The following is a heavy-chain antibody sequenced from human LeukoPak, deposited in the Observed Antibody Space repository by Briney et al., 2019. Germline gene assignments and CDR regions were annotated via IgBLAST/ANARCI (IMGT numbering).Heavy chain of an antibody. D-gene: IGHD3-10*01. V-gene: IGHV3-7*03. J-gene: IGHJ5*02. CDR3: ARHTGSGSYYNRFINWFDP. Sequence: PGGSLRLSCAASGFTFSSYAMHWVRQAPGKGLEWVANIKQDGSEKSVKGRFTISRDNAKNSLYLQMNSLRSDDTAVYYCARHTGSGSYYNRFINWFDPWGQGTLVTVSS. CDR1: GFTFSSYA. CDR2: IKQDGSEK.